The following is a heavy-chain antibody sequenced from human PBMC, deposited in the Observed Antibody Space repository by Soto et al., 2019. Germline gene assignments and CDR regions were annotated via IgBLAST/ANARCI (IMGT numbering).Heavy chain of an antibody. CDR1: GFTFSSYG. V-gene: IGHV3-30*18. Sequence: GGSLRLSCAASGFTFSSYGMHWVRQAPGKGLEWVAVISYDGSNKYYADSVKGRFTISRDNSKNTLYLQMNSLRAEDTAVYYCAKEGGGWFGELYYYYYGMDVWGQGTTVTVS. CDR3: AKEGGGWFGELYYYYYGMDV. J-gene: IGHJ6*02. D-gene: IGHD3-10*01. CDR2: ISYDGSNK.